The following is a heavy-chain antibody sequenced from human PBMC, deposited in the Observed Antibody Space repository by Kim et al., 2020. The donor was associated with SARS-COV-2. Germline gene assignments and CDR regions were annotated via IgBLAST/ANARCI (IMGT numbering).Heavy chain of an antibody. J-gene: IGHJ6*02. CDR3: AREGDGYNFPYNYGMDV. V-gene: IGHV3-11*06. Sequence: VKGRFTITRDNAKNSLSLQMNSLVAEDTAVYYCAREGDGYNFPYNYGMDVWGQGTTVTVSS. D-gene: IGHD5-12*01.